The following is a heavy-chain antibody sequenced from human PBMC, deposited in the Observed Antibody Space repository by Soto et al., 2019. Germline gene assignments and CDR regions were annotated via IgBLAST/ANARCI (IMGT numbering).Heavy chain of an antibody. CDR2: MNPNSGNT. V-gene: IGHV1-8*01. D-gene: IGHD3-9*01. CDR3: ASLYYDILTGYYKALAY. CDR1: GYTFPRYD. Sequence: GXSVKVSFKASGYTFPRYDINWVRQATGQGLEWMGWMNPNSGNTGYAQKFQGRVTMTRNTSISTAYMELSSLRSEDTAVYYCASLYYDILTGYYKALAYWGQGTLVTVSS. J-gene: IGHJ4*02.